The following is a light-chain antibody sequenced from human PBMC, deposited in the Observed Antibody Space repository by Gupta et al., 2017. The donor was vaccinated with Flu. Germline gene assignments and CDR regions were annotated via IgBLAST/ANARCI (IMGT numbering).Light chain of an antibody. CDR1: SSNIGSNT. CDR3: AAWDDSLNGVV. Sequence: QSVLTQPPSASGTPGLRVTISCSGSSSNIGSNTVSCYQQLPGTAPILLIYSNNQRPSGVPDRFSGSKSGTSASLAISGLQSEDEADYYCAAWDDSLNGVVFVGGTKLTVL. CDR2: SNN. J-gene: IGLJ2*01. V-gene: IGLV1-44*01.